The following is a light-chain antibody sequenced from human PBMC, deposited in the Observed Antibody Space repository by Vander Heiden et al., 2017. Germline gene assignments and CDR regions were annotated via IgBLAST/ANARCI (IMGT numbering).Light chain of an antibody. CDR2: AEA. V-gene: IGKV1-16*02. J-gene: IGKJ1*01. CDR3: QRYNSYTRT. Sequence: DIQMTQSPSSLSASVGDRVTITCRASQGISNYLAWFQQKPGKAPKSLIYAEARLKRGGAAKFSGSGCGTDFKLTISSRQPEDVETDNCQRYNSYTRTFGQGTKVEIK. CDR1: QGISNY.